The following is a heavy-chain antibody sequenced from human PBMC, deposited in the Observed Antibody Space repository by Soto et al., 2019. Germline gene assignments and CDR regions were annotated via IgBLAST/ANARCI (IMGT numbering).Heavy chain of an antibody. V-gene: IGHV1-69*13. D-gene: IGHD3-22*01. CDR1: GGTFSIYA. CDR2: IIPIFGTA. CDR3: VHYYYHRSNHPYYLDY. Sequence: SVTVSCTASGGTFSIYAIIWVRQAPGQGLEWMGGIIPIFGTANYAQKFRGRVTITADESTSTAYMELSSLRSEDTAVYYCVHYYYHRSNHPYYLDYRGQGTLVTVSS. J-gene: IGHJ4*02.